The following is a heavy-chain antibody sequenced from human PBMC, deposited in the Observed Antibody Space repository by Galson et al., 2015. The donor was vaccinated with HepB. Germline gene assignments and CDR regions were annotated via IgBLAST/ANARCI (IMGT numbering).Heavy chain of an antibody. CDR2: IRSSFSTI. Sequence: SLRLSCAASGFTFSRYSMNWVRQAPGKGPEWVSFIRSSFSTIYYADSVQGRFTISRDNDKNSLYLQMNSLRDEDTAVYYCARDRYSSGWSAAVDIWGQAPMVTVSS. CDR1: GFTFSRYS. D-gene: IGHD6-19*01. J-gene: IGHJ3*02. V-gene: IGHV3-48*02. CDR3: ARDRYSSGWSAAVDI.